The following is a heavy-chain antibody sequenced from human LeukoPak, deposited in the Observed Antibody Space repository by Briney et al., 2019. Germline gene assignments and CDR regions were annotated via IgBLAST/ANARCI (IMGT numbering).Heavy chain of an antibody. CDR2: FNPISGGT. V-gene: IGHV1-2*02. CDR1: GYIFDDYD. CDR3: ARVPRQLLPYFDY. Sequence: GASVKVSCKASGYIFDDYDMHWVRQAPGQGLEWMGWFNPISGGTAYARKFQGRVTMTRDTSISTVYMELIRLTSDDTALFYCARVPRQLLPYFDYWGQGTLVTVSS. J-gene: IGHJ4*02. D-gene: IGHD2-15*01.